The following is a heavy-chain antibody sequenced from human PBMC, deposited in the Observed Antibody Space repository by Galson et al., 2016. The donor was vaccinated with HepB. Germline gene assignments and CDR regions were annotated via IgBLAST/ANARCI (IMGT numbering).Heavy chain of an antibody. J-gene: IGHJ6*02. CDR2: ISHDETDK. CDR3: TKDPDRRYGMYV. CDR1: GFTFSNYG. D-gene: IGHD3-22*01. Sequence: SLRLSCAGSGFTFSNYGMHWVRQAPGKGLEWVALISHDETDKFYGDSVKGRFTISRDNSKNTLSLQMNSLRVEDTAVYYCTKDPDRRYGMYVWGQGTTGTVSS. V-gene: IGHV3-30*18.